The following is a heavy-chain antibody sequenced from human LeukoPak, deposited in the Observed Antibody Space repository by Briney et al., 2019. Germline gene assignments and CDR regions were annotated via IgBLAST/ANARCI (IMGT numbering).Heavy chain of an antibody. CDR1: GFAFDDYA. CDR3: AKDAYYDFWSGYIHD. CDR2: ISWNSGSI. V-gene: IGHV3-9*01. Sequence: GGSLRLSCAASGFAFDDYAMPWVRQAPGKGLEWVSGISWNSGSIGYADSVKGRFTISRDNAKNSLYLQMNSLRAEDTALYYCAKDAYYDFWSGYIHDWGQGTLVTVSS. J-gene: IGHJ4*02. D-gene: IGHD3-3*01.